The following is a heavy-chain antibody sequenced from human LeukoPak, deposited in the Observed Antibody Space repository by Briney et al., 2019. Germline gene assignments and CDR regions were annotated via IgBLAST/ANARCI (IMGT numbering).Heavy chain of an antibody. Sequence: GGSLRLSCAASGFPFSSYAMHWVRQAPGKGLEYISAISTNNGGSTYYADSVKGRFTISRDNSKNTLYLQMSSLRAEDTAVYYCVKRGDGYDSVSGVTEYWGQGTLVTVSS. V-gene: IGHV3-64D*09. CDR3: VKRGDGYDSVSGVTEY. D-gene: IGHD5-24*01. CDR1: GFPFSSYA. J-gene: IGHJ4*02. CDR2: ISTNNGGST.